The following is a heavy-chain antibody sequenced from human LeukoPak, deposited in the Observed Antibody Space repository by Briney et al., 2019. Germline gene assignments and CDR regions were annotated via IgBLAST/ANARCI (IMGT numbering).Heavy chain of an antibody. CDR3: AREGSIAAAGMGDY. D-gene: IGHD6-13*01. V-gene: IGHV3-48*04. J-gene: IGHJ4*02. CDR2: ISSSSSTI. CDR1: GITFTSSA. Sequence: PGGSLRLSCAASGITFTSSAMTWVRQAPGKVLEWDSYISSSSSTIYYADSVKGRFTISRDNAKNSLYLQMNSRRGEDTAVYYCAREGSIAAAGMGDYWGQGTLVTVSS.